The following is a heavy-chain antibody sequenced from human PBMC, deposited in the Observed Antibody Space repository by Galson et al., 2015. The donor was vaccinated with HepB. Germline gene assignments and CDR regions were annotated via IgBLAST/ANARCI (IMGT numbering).Heavy chain of an antibody. CDR1: GFTFSSYV. Sequence: SLRLSRAVSGFTFSSYVMHWVRQGPATGLGYVSVISIDGGATYYADSVTGSFIISRDNYQKMLYLQMSSLRVEDTAVYYCVKLAAGGCDSIDYWGQGTVVTVSS. CDR2: ISIDGGAT. D-gene: IGHD2-21*02. J-gene: IGHJ4*02. CDR3: VKLAAGGCDSIDY. V-gene: IGHV3-64D*09.